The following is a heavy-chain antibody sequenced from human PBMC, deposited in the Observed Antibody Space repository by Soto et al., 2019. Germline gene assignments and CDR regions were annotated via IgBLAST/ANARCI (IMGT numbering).Heavy chain of an antibody. J-gene: IGHJ3*02. V-gene: IGHV5-51*01. CDR2: IYPGDSDT. D-gene: IGHD3-22*01. Sequence: PGESLKISCNGSGYSFTSYWIGWVRQMPGKGLEWMGIIYPGDSDTRYSPSFQGQVTISADKSISTAYLQWSSLKASDTAMYYCARPRYYDSSGYYPDDAFDIWGQGTTVTV. CDR3: ARPRYYDSSGYYPDDAFDI. CDR1: GYSFTSYW.